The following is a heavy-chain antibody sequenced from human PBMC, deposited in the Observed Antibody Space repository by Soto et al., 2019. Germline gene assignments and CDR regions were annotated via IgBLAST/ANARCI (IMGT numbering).Heavy chain of an antibody. J-gene: IGHJ5*01. Sequence: DVQLLESGGGLVQPGGSLTLSCAASRFTFSDFAMSWVRQAPGKGLEWVSSIGGGGTDTYYADSVKGGFTISRDNYKNTLYLQMDGLRDEDTAVYYCAKDAVPYNGKWDWFDSWGQGTLVIVSS. CDR2: IGGGGTDT. CDR1: RFTFSDFA. V-gene: IGHV3-23*01. D-gene: IGHD1-20*01. CDR3: AKDAVPYNGKWDWFDS.